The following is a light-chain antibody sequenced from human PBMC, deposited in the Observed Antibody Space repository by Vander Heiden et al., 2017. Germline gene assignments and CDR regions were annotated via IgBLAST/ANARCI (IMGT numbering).Light chain of an antibody. CDR1: SSNFGPGYD. V-gene: IGLV1-40*01. CDR2: GNN. J-gene: IGLJ2*01. CDR3: QSYDSSLSGSRV. Sequence: QPVLTQPPSLSGAPGPRVTISCIGSSSNFGPGYDVHWYRQLPGTDYKPPIYGNNNRPSGVPDRFSGSKSGTLAAPAITGLQAEDEADYYCQSYDSSLSGSRVFGGGTKLTVL.